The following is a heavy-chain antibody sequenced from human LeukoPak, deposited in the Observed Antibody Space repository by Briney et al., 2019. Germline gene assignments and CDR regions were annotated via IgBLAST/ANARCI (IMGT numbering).Heavy chain of an antibody. CDR1: GFTFSSCG. CDR2: IRYDGSNK. CDR3: ARRSIVGADAFDY. D-gene: IGHD1-26*01. Sequence: GGSLRLSCAASGFTFSSCGMHWVRQAAGKGLEWVAFIRYDGSNKYYADSVKGRFTISRDNSKNTLYLQMNSLRAEDTAVYYCARRSIVGADAFDYWGQGTLVTVSS. J-gene: IGHJ4*02. V-gene: IGHV3-30*02.